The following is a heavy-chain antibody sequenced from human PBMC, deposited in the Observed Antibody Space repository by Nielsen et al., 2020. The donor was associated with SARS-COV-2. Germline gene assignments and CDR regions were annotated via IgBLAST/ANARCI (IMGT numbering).Heavy chain of an antibody. CDR1: GTTSTNYH. CDR3: VIVTAALAFDP. V-gene: IGHV1-3*01. D-gene: IGHD3-16*02. CDR2: IHAGNGNT. Sequence: ASVKVSCKPSGTTSTNYHIHWVRQAPGQRHEWMGWIHAGNGNTKYSQTFQGRLTITRDTSATTVYMELSSLRSEDTAVYFCVIVTAALAFDPWGQGSLVTVSS. J-gene: IGHJ5*02.